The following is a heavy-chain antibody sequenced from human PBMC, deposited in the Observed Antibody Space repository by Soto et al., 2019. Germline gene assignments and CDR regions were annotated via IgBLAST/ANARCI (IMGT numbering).Heavy chain of an antibody. CDR2: IRDRAYNYAP. V-gene: IGHV3-73*01. CDR3: TRLISADLDY. CDR1: GFVFKDSS. D-gene: IGHD3-10*01. Sequence: VLLVESGGGLVQPGGSLKLSCEASGFVFKDSSIHWVRQASGKGLEWVGRIRDRAYNYAPAYAATVKGRFTIYRDDSNNKAYLQMDSLKTEDTAIYYCTRLISADLDYWGQGTLVTVSS. J-gene: IGHJ4*02.